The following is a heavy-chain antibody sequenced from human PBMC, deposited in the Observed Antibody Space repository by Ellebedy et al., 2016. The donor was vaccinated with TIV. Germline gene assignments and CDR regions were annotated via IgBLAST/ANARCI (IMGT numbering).Heavy chain of an antibody. J-gene: IGHJ4*02. CDR3: ATQRDDFYGQPLDN. Sequence: PGGSLRLSCSASGLTFTSHAIHWVRQAPGKGLEWVALLRFDGGGQFYADSVKGRFTTSRDNSKNKVFLQLNSLRAEDTARYFCATQRDDFYGQPLDNWGQGTLVTVSS. V-gene: IGHV3-30*02. CDR1: GLTFTSHA. D-gene: IGHD2-21*02. CDR2: LRFDGGGQ.